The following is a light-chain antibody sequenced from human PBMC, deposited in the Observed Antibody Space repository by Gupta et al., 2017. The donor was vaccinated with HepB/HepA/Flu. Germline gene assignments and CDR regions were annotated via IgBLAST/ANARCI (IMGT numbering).Light chain of an antibody. CDR3: QQHKNWPSWT. V-gene: IGKV3-15*01. CDR2: AAS. CDR1: QSVSSN. Sequence: EIVMTQSPATLSVSLGERATLSCRASQSVSSNLAWYQQKPGQASRLLIYAASTRATGIPARFSGSGYGTEVTLTISSRQAEDFAVYYCQQHKNWPSWTFGQGTKVEIK. J-gene: IGKJ1*01.